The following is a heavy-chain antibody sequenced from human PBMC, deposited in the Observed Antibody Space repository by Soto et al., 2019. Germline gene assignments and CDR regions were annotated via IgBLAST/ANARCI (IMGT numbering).Heavy chain of an antibody. Sequence: PGGSLRLSCAASGFTFSSYAMSWVRQAPGKGLEWVSAISGSGGSTYYADSVKGRFTISRDNSKNTLYLQMNSLRAEDTAVYYCATLGYCSGGSCSAGTYYYYGMDVWGQATTVTVSS. CDR2: ISGSGGST. V-gene: IGHV3-23*01. D-gene: IGHD2-15*01. CDR1: GFTFSSYA. J-gene: IGHJ6*02. CDR3: ATLGYCSGGSCSAGTYYYYGMDV.